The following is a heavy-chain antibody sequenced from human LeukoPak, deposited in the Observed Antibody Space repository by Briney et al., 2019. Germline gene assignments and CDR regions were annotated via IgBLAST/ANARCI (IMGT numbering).Heavy chain of an antibody. D-gene: IGHD2-2*01. CDR3: AHSTLCTSSSCYDAFDS. V-gene: IGHV2-5*02. CDR1: GFSLSTRGAG. CDR2: IYWDDDK. Sequence: SGPTLANPTQTLTLTCAFSGFSLSTRGAGMGWIRQPPGKALEWLALIYWDDDKRYSPSLKNRLNITKGTSENHVVLTMTNMDPVDTATYYCAHSTLCTSSSCYDAFDSWGQGTMVTVSS. J-gene: IGHJ3*02.